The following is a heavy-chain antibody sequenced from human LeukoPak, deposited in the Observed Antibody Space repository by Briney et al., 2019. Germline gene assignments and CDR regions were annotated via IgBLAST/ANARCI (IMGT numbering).Heavy chain of an antibody. V-gene: IGHV3-74*03. J-gene: IGHJ4*02. Sequence: GGSLRLSCAASGFTFSRYWMHWVRQAPGKGLMWVSRISPDGSTTLYADSVKGRFTISRDNAKNTLYLQMNSLRAEDTAVYYCARDYGEGGYYFDYWGQGTLVTVSS. CDR2: ISPDGSTT. D-gene: IGHD4-17*01. CDR1: GFTFSRYW. CDR3: ARDYGEGGYYFDY.